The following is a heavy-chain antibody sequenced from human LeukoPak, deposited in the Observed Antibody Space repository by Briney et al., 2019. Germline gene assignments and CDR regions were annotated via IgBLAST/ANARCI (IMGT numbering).Heavy chain of an antibody. V-gene: IGHV3-48*03. D-gene: IGHD6-19*01. CDR2: IGRGGTDL. CDR1: GFTFSSFE. J-gene: IGHJ4*02. CDR3: ARDIHPHEWLVLLL. Sequence: PGGSLRLSCAASGFTFSSFEMNWVRQVPGKGLEWVSYIGRGGTDLYYADSVKDRFTVSRDNAKNSLFLQMNSLRAEDTAVYYCARDIHPHEWLVLLLWGQGTLVTVSS.